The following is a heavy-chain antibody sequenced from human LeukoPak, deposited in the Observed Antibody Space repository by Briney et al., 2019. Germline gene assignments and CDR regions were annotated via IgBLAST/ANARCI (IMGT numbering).Heavy chain of an antibody. D-gene: IGHD4-17*01. Sequence: ASVKVSCKASGYTFTSYDINWVRQATGQGLEWMGWMNPNSGNTGYAQKFQGRVTMTRNTSISTAYMELSSLRSEDTAVYYCAKDLSDYGDYVFPFDYWGQGTLVTVSS. CDR1: GYTFTSYD. CDR2: MNPNSGNT. CDR3: AKDLSDYGDYVFPFDY. V-gene: IGHV1-8*01. J-gene: IGHJ4*02.